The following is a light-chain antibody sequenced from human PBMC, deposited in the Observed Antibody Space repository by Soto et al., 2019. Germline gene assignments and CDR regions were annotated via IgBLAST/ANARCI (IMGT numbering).Light chain of an antibody. CDR3: QQSYSTPQT. CDR2: AES. Sequence: DIQMTQSPSSLSASVGDRVTITCRASQSISNYLNWYQQKPGKAPKLLIYAESSLQSGVPSRFSGSGSGTDFTLTISSLQPEDFATYYCQQSYSTPQTFGQGTKVEIK. CDR1: QSISNY. V-gene: IGKV1-39*01. J-gene: IGKJ1*01.